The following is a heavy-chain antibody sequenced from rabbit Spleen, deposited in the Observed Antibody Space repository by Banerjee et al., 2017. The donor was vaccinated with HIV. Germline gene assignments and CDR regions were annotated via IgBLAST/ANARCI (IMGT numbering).Heavy chain of an antibody. CDR3: ARGLAVSGAVGGYANYFDL. J-gene: IGHJ4*01. CDR2: INAVTGKA. CDR1: GFSFSNKAV. V-gene: IGHV1S45*01. Sequence: QEQLVESGGGLVKPEGSLKLSCTASGFSFSNKAVMCWVRQAPGKGLEWIACINAVTGKAVYASWAKGRFTFSKTSSTTVTLQMTSLTAADTATYFCARGLAVSGAVGGYANYFDLWGPGTLVTVS. D-gene: IGHD3-3*01.